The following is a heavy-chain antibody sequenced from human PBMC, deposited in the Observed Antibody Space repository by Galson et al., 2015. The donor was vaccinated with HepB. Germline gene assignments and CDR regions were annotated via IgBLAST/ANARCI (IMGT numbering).Heavy chain of an antibody. J-gene: IGHJ6*02. Sequence: SLRLSCAASGFTFSNYGMSWVRQAPGKGLEWVSAISGSGLGTSYADSVKGRCTVSRDNSKSTLYLQMNSLRADDTAVYYCAKSIWTRYYYHGLDVWGQGTTVTVSS. CDR2: ISGSGLGT. D-gene: IGHD3/OR15-3a*01. CDR3: AKSIWTRYYYHGLDV. CDR1: GFTFSNYG. V-gene: IGHV3-23*01.